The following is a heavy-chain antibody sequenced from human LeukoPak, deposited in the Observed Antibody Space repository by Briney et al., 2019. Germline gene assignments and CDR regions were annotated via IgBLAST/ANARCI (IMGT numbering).Heavy chain of an antibody. Sequence: PSETLSLTCTVSGGSISSSSYYWGWIRQPPGKGLEWIGSIYYSGSTYYNPSLKSRVTISVDTSKNQFSLKLSSVTAADTAVYYCARSVGATQVAFDIWGQGTMVTVS. CDR2: IYYSGST. CDR3: ARSVGATQVAFDI. V-gene: IGHV4-39*07. CDR1: GGSISSSSYY. J-gene: IGHJ3*02. D-gene: IGHD1-26*01.